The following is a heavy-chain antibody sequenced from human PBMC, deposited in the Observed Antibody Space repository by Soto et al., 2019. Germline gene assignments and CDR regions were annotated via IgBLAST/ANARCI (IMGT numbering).Heavy chain of an antibody. CDR2: ISSSGNNI. CDR1: GFPFWTYE. D-gene: IGHD4-17*01. CDR3: ARARTGDY. V-gene: IGHV3-48*03. J-gene: IGHJ4*02. Sequence: GGSLRLSCAASGFPFWTYEMNWVRQAPGKGLEWVSYISSSGNNINYADSVKGRFTISRDNAKNSLSLQMNSLRADDSAVYYCARARTGDYWGQGTLVTVSS.